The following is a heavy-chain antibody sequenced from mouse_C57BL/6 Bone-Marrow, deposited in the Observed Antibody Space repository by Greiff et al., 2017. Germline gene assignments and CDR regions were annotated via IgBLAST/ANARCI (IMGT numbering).Heavy chain of an antibody. CDR2: IYPGGGYT. J-gene: IGHJ4*01. CDR1: GYTFTNYW. D-gene: IGHD2-3*01. Sequence: VQLQQSGAELVRPGTSVKMSCKASGYTFTNYWIGWAKQRPGHGLEWIGDIYPGGGYTNYNEKFKGKATLTADKSSSTAYMQFSSLTSEDSAIYYCARGGYYVSYYAMDYWGQGTSVTVSS. V-gene: IGHV1-63*01. CDR3: ARGGYYVSYYAMDY.